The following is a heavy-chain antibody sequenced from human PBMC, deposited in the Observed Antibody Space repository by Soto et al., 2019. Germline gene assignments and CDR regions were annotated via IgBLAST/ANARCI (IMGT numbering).Heavy chain of an antibody. D-gene: IGHD2-15*01. V-gene: IGHV1-8*01. CDR2: MNPNSGNT. Sequence: QVQLVQSGAEVKKPGASVKVSCKASGYTFTSYDINWVRQATGQGLEWMGWMNPNSGNTGYAQKYHGRVTMTRNTSISTAYMELSSLRSEDTAVYYCARGVVVVVAAFIDWFDPWGQGTLVTVSS. CDR1: GYTFTSYD. J-gene: IGHJ5*02. CDR3: ARGVVVVVAAFIDWFDP.